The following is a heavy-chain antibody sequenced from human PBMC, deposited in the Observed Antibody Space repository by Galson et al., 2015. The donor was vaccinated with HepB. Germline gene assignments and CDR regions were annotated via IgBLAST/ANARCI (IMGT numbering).Heavy chain of an antibody. CDR2: IIPVFDTP. Sequence: SVKVSCKASGDSFNNYAVNWLRQAPGQGLEWMGGIIPVFDTPIYAQGFQDRVTITADKSTSTAYVELSSLNFEDTAVYYCARDRTQYYDTSGYSGAFDIRGQGTVVTVSS. D-gene: IGHD3-22*01. CDR1: GDSFNNYA. CDR3: ARDRTQYYDTSGYSGAFDI. V-gene: IGHV1-69*06. J-gene: IGHJ3*02.